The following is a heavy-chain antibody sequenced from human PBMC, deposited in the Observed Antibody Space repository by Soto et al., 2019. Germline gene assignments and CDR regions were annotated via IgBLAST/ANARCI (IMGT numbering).Heavy chain of an antibody. V-gene: IGHV5-10-1*03. D-gene: IGHD2-2*01. CDR1: GYSFTSYW. Sequence: EVQLVQSGAEVKKPGESLRISCKGSGYSFTSYWISWVRQMPGKGLEWMGRIDPSDSYTNYSPSFQGHVTISADKSISTAYLQWSRLKASDTAMYYCARASPPPGYYYYGMDVWGQGTTVTVSS. CDR2: IDPSDSYT. J-gene: IGHJ6*02. CDR3: ARASPPPGYYYYGMDV.